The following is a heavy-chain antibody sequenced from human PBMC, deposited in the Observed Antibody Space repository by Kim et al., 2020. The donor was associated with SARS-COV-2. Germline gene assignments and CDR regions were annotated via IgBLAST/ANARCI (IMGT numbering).Heavy chain of an antibody. V-gene: IGHV1-18*01. D-gene: IGHD7-27*01. J-gene: IGHJ5*02. CDR3: ARDHGEKKNWFDP. Sequence: YAQKLQGRVTMTTDTSTSTAYMELRSLRSDDTAVYYCARDHGEKKNWFDPWGQGTLVTVSS.